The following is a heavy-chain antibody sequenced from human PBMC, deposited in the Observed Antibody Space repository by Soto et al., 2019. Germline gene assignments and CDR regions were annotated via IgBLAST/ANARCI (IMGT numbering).Heavy chain of an antibody. CDR2: IKQDGSEK. Sequence: TGGSLRLSCAASGFTFSSYWMSWVRQAPGKGLEWVANIKQDGSEKYYVDSVKGRFTISRDNAKNSLYLQMNSLRAEDTAVYYCARWGDSSSWFINYYYYGMDVWGQGTTVTVSS. CDR1: GFTFSSYW. D-gene: IGHD6-13*01. J-gene: IGHJ6*02. V-gene: IGHV3-7*01. CDR3: ARWGDSSSWFINYYYYGMDV.